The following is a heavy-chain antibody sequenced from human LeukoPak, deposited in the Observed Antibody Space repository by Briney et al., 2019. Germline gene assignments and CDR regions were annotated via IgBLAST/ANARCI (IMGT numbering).Heavy chain of an antibody. J-gene: IGHJ4*02. V-gene: IGHV4-61*01. CDR1: GGSVSSGNYY. CDR3: ARGVAVAGTLPSDY. D-gene: IGHD6-19*01. Sequence: SETLSLTCTVSGGSVSSGNYYWTWIRQPPGKALEWIGYIYYTGTTNYNPSLKSRVIISVDTSKNQFSLNLSSVAAADTAVYYCARGVAVAGTLPSDYWGQGGLVTVSS. CDR2: IYYTGTT.